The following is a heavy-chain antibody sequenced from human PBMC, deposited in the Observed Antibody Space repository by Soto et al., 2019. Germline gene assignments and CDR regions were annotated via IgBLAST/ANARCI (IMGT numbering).Heavy chain of an antibody. CDR3: ARRYGSCFDY. Sequence: QVQLQESGPGLVKPSETLSLTCTVSGGSISSYYWSWVRQPPGKGLEWIGYIYYSGSTNYNPSLKRRVTISADTSKNQFSLKLSSVTAADTAVYFCARRYGSCFDYWGQGTLVTVSS. D-gene: IGHD1-26*01. CDR1: GGSISSYY. CDR2: IYYSGST. J-gene: IGHJ4*02. V-gene: IGHV4-59*01.